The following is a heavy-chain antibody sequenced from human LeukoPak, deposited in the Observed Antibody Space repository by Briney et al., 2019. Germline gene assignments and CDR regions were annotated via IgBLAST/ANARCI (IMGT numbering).Heavy chain of an antibody. CDR2: VAHDGSVA. J-gene: IGHJ5*02. CDR1: GFTFSNYG. CDR3: AKEPAPYSSGWYFPDDH. Sequence: PGGSLRLSCAASGFTFSNYGMHWVRQDPGKGLEWVAVVAHDGSVAYYANWVKGRLTISRDNSKNTLYLQMSNLRAEDTAVYYCAKEPAPYSSGWYFPDDHWGQGALVTVSS. D-gene: IGHD6-19*01. V-gene: IGHV3-30*18.